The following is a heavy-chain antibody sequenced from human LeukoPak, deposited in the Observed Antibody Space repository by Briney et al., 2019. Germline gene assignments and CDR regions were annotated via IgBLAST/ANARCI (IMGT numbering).Heavy chain of an antibody. CDR1: GGSISSYC. CDR3: AKDVFFGLFDAFDM. J-gene: IGHJ3*02. V-gene: IGHV3-9*01. Sequence: LSLTCTVSGGSISSYCWSWIRQPPGKGLEWVSGISWNSGSIGYADSVKGRFIISRDNAKNSLHLQMNSLRAEDTALYYCAKDVFFGLFDAFDMWDQGTMVTVSS. CDR2: ISWNSGSI. D-gene: IGHD2-21*01.